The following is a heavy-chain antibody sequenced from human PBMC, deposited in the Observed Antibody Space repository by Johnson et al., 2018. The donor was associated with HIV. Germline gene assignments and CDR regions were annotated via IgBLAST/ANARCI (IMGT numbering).Heavy chain of an antibody. V-gene: IGHV3-33*08. J-gene: IGHJ3*02. CDR2: IWYDGSNK. CDR1: GFTFSSYG. CDR3: ARGWELLTPAFDI. Sequence: QEQLVESGGGVVQPGRSLRLSCAASGFTFSSYGMHWVRQAPGKGLEWVAVIWYDGSNKYYADSVKGRFAISRDNSKNTLYLQMSSLRVDDTAVYYCARGWELLTPAFDIWGQGTMVTVSS. D-gene: IGHD1-26*01.